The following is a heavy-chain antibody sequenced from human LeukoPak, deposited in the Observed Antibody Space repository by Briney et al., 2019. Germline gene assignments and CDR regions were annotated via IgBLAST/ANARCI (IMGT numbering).Heavy chain of an antibody. CDR2: ISYDGSNK. D-gene: IGHD4-23*01. CDR3: ARHVLNGGLYYFDY. V-gene: IGHV3-30-3*01. CDR1: GFTFSSYA. Sequence: GRSLRLSCAASGFTFSSYAMHWVRQAPGKGLEWVAVISYDGSNKYYADSVKGRFTISRDNSKNTLYLQMNSLRAEDTAVYYCARHVLNGGLYYFDYWGQGTLVTVSS. J-gene: IGHJ4*02.